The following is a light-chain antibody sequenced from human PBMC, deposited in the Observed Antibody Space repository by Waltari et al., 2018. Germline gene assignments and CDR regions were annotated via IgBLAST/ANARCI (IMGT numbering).Light chain of an antibody. CDR1: RDINNY. CDR2: EAS. CDR3: QHYDGVPPWT. J-gene: IGKJ1*01. V-gene: IGKV1-33*01. Sequence: DIQMTQSPSSLSASVGDRVTITCQASRDINNYLNWYQQEPGKAPKLLVYEASHLETGVPSRVSGSGSGTDFVLTISRLQPEDIGTYYCQHYDGVPPWTFGQGTRVDFK.